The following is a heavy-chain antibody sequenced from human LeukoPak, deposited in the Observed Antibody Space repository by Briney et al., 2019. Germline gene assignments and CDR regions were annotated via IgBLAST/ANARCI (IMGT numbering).Heavy chain of an antibody. CDR1: GGSFSGYY. Sequence: SETLSLTCAVYGGSFSGYYWSWIRQPPGKGLEWIGEINHSGSTNYNPSLKSRVTISVDTSKNQFSLKLSSVTAADTAVYYCATEGVVAYSGYDYSDYWGQGTLVTVSS. CDR3: ATEGVVAYSGYDYSDY. V-gene: IGHV4-34*01. CDR2: INHSGST. J-gene: IGHJ4*02. D-gene: IGHD5-12*01.